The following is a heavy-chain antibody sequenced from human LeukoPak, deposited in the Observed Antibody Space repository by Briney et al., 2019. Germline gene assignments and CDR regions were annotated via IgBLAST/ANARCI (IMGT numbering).Heavy chain of an antibody. CDR2: ISYDGSNK. Sequence: GRSLRLSCAASGFTFSSYGMHWVRQAPGKGLEWVAVISYDGSNKYYADSVKGRFTISRDNSKNTLYLQMNSLRAEDTAVYYCASSPYYYGSGLDYWGQGTLVTVSS. D-gene: IGHD3-10*01. J-gene: IGHJ4*02. CDR3: ASSPYYYGSGLDY. CDR1: GFTFSSYG. V-gene: IGHV3-30*03.